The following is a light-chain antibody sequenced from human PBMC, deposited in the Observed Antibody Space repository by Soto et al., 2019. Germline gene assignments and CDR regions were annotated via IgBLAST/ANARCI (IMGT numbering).Light chain of an antibody. V-gene: IGLV2-14*01. CDR1: SSDVGGYNY. J-gene: IGLJ2*01. CDR3: SSYTSSSTYVV. CDR2: DVS. Sequence: QYALTQPASVSGSPGQSITISCTGTSSDVGGYNYVSWYQQHPGKAPKLMIYDVSNRPSGVSNRFSGSKSGNTASLTISGLQAEDEADYYCSSYTSSSTYVVFGGSTKLTVL.